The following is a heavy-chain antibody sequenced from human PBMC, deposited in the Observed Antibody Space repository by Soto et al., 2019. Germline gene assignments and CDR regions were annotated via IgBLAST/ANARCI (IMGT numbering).Heavy chain of an antibody. V-gene: IGHV4-31*03. CDR3: ARVVGSSSWRQNWFDP. CDR2: IYYSGST. J-gene: IGHJ5*02. D-gene: IGHD6-13*01. CDR1: GGSISSGGYY. Sequence: SETLSLTCTVSGGSISSGGYYWSWIRQHPGKGLEWIGYIYYSGSTYYNLSLKSRVTISVDTSKNQFSLKLSSVTAADTAVYYCARVVGSSSWRQNWFDPWGQGTLVTVSS.